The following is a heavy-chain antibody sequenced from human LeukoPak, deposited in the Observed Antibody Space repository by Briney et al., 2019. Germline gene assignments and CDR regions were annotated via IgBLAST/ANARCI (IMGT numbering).Heavy chain of an antibody. D-gene: IGHD5-18*01. CDR2: CDTGGGT. CDR3: ARGRGYGEPLNY. CDR1: GFTFSSYA. J-gene: IGHJ4*01. V-gene: IGHV3-23*01. Sequence: TGGSLRLSCAASGFTFSSYAMTWVRQAPGKGLEWVSACDTGGGTYYADSVKGRFTISRDSSKSTLYLQMNSRRVEDTAVYYCARGRGYGEPLNYWGHGTLVTVSS.